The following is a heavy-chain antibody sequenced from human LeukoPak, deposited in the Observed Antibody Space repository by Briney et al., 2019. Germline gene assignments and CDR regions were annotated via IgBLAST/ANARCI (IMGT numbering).Heavy chain of an antibody. J-gene: IGHJ4*02. CDR3: AKDFHILTGYYTHFDY. D-gene: IGHD3-9*01. Sequence: PGGSLRLSCAASGFTFSSYGMHWVRQAPGKGLEWVAVISYDGSNKYYADSVKGRFTISRDNSKNTLYLQMNSLRAEDTAVYYCAKDFHILTGYYTHFDYWGQGTLVTVSS. CDR1: GFTFSSYG. V-gene: IGHV3-30*18. CDR2: ISYDGSNK.